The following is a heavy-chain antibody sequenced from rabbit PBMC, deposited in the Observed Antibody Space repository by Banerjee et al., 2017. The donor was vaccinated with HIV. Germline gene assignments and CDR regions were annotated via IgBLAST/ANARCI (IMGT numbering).Heavy chain of an antibody. CDR3: ARYAYSYNDYGDYWFYFNL. V-gene: IGHV1S40*01. CDR2: IYAGSSGTA. CDR1: VFSFSSSYY. Sequence: QSLEESGGGLVQPEGSLTLTCTAPVFSFSSSYYMCWVRQAPGKGLEWIACIYAGSSGTAYYASWAKGRFTISKTSSTTVTLQMTSLTAVDRATYFCARYAYSYNDYGDYWFYFNLWGQGTLVTVS. J-gene: IGHJ4*01. D-gene: IGHD2-1*01.